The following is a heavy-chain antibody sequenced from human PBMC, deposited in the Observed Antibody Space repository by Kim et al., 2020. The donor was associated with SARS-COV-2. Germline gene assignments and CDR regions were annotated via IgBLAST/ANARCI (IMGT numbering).Heavy chain of an antibody. V-gene: IGHV3-30*03. CDR2: ISYDGSNK. J-gene: IGHJ4*02. CDR3: ASERGNWNLVYYFDY. CDR1: GFTFSSYG. Sequence: GGSLRLSCAASGFTFSSYGMHWVRQAPGKGLEWVAVISYDGSNKYYADSVKGRFTISRDNSKNTLYLQMNSLRAEDTAVYYCASERGNWNLVYYFDYWGQGTLVTVSS. D-gene: IGHD1-7*01.